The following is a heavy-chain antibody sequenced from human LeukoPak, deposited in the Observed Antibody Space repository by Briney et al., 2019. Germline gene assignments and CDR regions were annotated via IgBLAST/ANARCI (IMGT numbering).Heavy chain of an antibody. CDR3: ARRSYSYAFDI. Sequence: SQTLSLTCSVSGGSMRSDSSFWSWIRQPAGKGLEWIGRIYATGNTNYNPSLERRVTISVDTSKNQFSLELTSVTAADTAVYYCARRSYSYAFDIWGQGTMVTVSS. D-gene: IGHD1-26*01. CDR1: GGSMRSDSSF. J-gene: IGHJ3*02. CDR2: IYATGNT. V-gene: IGHV4-61*02.